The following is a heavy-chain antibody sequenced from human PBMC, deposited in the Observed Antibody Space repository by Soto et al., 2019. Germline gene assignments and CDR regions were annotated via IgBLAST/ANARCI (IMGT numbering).Heavy chain of an antibody. D-gene: IGHD3-22*01. CDR1: GGSISSGGYY. CDR2: IYYSGST. CDR3: ARVFSDSSGYWAY. V-gene: IGHV4-31*03. J-gene: IGHJ4*02. Sequence: SETLSLTCTVSGGSISSGGYYWSWIRQHPGKGLEWIGYIYYSGSTYYNPSLKSRVTISVDTSKNQFSLKLSSVTAADTAVYYCARVFSDSSGYWAYWGQGTLVTVSS.